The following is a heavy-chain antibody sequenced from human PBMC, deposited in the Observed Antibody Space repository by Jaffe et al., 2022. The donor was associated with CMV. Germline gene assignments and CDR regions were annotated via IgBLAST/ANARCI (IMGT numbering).Heavy chain of an antibody. V-gene: IGHV3-33*08. J-gene: IGHJ3*02. CDR1: GFTFSSYG. D-gene: IGHD2-21*01. Sequence: QVQLVESGGGVVQPGRSLRLSCAASGFTFSSYGMHWVRQAPGKGLEWVAVIWYDGSNKYYADSVKGRFTISRDNSKNTLYLQMNSLRAEDTAVYYCARESLRYDAFDIWGQGTMVTVSS. CDR2: IWYDGSNK. CDR3: ARESLRYDAFDI.